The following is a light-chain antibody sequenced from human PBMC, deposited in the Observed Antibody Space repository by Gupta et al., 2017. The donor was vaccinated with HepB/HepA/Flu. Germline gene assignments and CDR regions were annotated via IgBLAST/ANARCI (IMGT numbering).Light chain of an antibody. Sequence: SYVLTQPPSVSVAPGKPARITCGGNNIGSKSVHWYQQKPGQAPVLVIYYDSDRPSGIPERFSGSNSGNTATLTISRVEAGDEADYYGQVWDSSSDHGVFGGGTKLTVL. CDR2: YDS. J-gene: IGLJ3*02. CDR1: NIGSKS. V-gene: IGLV3-21*04. CDR3: QVWDSSSDHGV.